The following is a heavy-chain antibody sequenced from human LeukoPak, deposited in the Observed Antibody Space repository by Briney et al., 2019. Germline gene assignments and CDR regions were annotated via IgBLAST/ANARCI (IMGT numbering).Heavy chain of an antibody. D-gene: IGHD4-17*01. Sequence: ASVKVSCKASGYTFTSYGISWVRQAPGQGLEWMGWISAYNGNTNYAQKPQGRVTMTTDTSTSTAYMELRSLRSDDTAVYYCARELSGWGYYGDYLPGYFDLWGRGTLVTVSS. J-gene: IGHJ2*01. CDR1: GYTFTSYG. CDR2: ISAYNGNT. V-gene: IGHV1-18*01. CDR3: ARELSGWGYYGDYLPGYFDL.